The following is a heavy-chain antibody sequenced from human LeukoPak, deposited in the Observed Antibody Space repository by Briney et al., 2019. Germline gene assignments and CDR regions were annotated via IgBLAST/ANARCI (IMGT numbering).Heavy chain of an antibody. D-gene: IGHD3-9*01. J-gene: IGHJ4*02. CDR3: ARGSRPVYNLLTGKRYFDY. CDR2: IDPSGGST. CDR1: GYTFTRYA. Sequence: ASLKVSCKASGYTFTRYAINWVRQAPRQGLEWMGIIDPSGGSTTYAQKFRGRLTMTRDMSTSTVYMELSSLRSEDTAVYYCARGSRPVYNLLTGKRYFDYWGQGTLLTVSS. V-gene: IGHV1-46*01.